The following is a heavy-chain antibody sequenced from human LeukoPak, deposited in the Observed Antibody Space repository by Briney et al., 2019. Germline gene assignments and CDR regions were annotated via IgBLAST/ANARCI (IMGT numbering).Heavy chain of an antibody. CDR2: IYPGDSDT. Sequence: GESLKISFKGSGYSFTTYWIGWVRQMPGKGLEWIGIIYPGDSDTRYSPSFQGQVTISADKSISTAYLQWSSLKASDTAMYYCARLGSSSWSPLDYWGQGTLVTVSS. D-gene: IGHD6-13*01. J-gene: IGHJ4*02. CDR1: GYSFTTYW. V-gene: IGHV5-51*01. CDR3: ARLGSSSWSPLDY.